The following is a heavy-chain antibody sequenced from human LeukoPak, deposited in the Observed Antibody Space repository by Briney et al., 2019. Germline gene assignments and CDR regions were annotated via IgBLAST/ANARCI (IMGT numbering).Heavy chain of an antibody. Sequence: PGGSLRLSCAASGFTFSSYGMHWVRQAPGKGLEWVAVIWYDGSNKYYADSVKGRFTISRDNSKNTLYLQMNSLRAEDTAVYYCAKASTTPAYYYYMDVWGKGTTVIVSS. J-gene: IGHJ6*03. CDR1: GFTFSSYG. CDR2: IWYDGSNK. CDR3: AKASTTPAYYYYMDV. V-gene: IGHV3-33*06. D-gene: IGHD4-17*01.